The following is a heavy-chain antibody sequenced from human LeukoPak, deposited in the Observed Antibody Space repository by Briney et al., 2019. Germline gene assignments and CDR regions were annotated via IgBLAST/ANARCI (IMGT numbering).Heavy chain of an antibody. Sequence: GGSLRLSCAASGFTFSSYWMSWVRQAPGKGLEWVANIKQDGSEKYYVESVKGRFTISRDNAKNSLYLQMNSLRAEDTAVYYCARVGMGKAAAVNWFDPWGQGTLVTVSS. CDR3: ARVGMGKAAAVNWFDP. D-gene: IGHD6-13*01. V-gene: IGHV3-7*01. J-gene: IGHJ5*02. CDR1: GFTFSSYW. CDR2: IKQDGSEK.